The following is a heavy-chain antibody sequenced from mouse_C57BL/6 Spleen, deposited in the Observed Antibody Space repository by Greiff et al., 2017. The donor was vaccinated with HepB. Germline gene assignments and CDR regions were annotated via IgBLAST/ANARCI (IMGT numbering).Heavy chain of an antibody. CDR3: DRYARAMHY. Sequence: QVQLQQPGAELLMPVSSVKLSCKASGYSFTTDWSHCVIRRPGQGLEWIGEIDPSDSYTKYNQKFKGKSTVTVDKSSSTAYMQLSSRTSDDSDVYHCDRYARAMHYSADGTSATDSS. J-gene: IGHJ4*01. V-gene: IGHV1-69*01. CDR1: GYSFTTDW. CDR2: IDPSDSYT. D-gene: IGHD3-3*01.